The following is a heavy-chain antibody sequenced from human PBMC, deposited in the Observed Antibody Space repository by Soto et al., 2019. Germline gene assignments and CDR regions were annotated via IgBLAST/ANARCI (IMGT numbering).Heavy chain of an antibody. CDR2: INHSGST. V-gene: IGHV4-34*01. J-gene: IGHJ2*01. Sequence: QVQLRQWGAGLSKPSETLSLTCAVFGGSFSGYYWSWIRQPPGKGLAWIAEINHSGSTNYNPSLKNRVTISVDTSRNQFSLKLSSVTAALTAVYFCARKHFYDSLSWYFDLWGPGNLVTGSS. CDR3: ARKHFYDSLSWYFDL. D-gene: IGHD3-22*01. CDR1: GGSFSGYY.